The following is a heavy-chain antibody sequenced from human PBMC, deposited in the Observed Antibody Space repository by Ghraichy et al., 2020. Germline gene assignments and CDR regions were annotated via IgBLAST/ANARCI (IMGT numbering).Heavy chain of an antibody. CDR2: ITSSSRTK. J-gene: IGHJ6*02. CDR1: GFTFSSYS. D-gene: IGHD4-23*01. Sequence: LTLTCVGSGFTFSSYSMNWVRQSPGKGLEWVSYITSSSRTKSYADSVKGRFTISRDNAQNSLYLQMSSLRDEDTAVYYCARASKVVRFFYYDGMDVWGQGTTVTVSS. V-gene: IGHV3-48*02. CDR3: ARASKVVRFFYYDGMDV.